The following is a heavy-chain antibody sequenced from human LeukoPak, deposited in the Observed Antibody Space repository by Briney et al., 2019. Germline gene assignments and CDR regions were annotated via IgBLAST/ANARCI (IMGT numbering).Heavy chain of an antibody. V-gene: IGHV4-38-2*02. Sequence: PSETLSLTCTVSGGSISSYYWGWIRQPPGKGLEWIGSIYHSGRTYHNPSLKSRVTISVDTSKNQFSLKVSSVTAADTAVYYCARTFSSRDWFDHWGQGTLVTVSS. CDR2: IYHSGRT. CDR3: ARTFSSRDWFDH. D-gene: IGHD3-10*01. J-gene: IGHJ5*02. CDR1: GGSISSYY.